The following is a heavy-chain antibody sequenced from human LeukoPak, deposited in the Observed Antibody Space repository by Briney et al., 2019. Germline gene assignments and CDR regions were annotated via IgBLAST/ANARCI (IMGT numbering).Heavy chain of an antibody. CDR2: ISAYNGHT. V-gene: IGHV1-18*01. CDR3: ARDSLAGGNAFPDY. Sequence: ASVKVSCKASGYSFASYGICWVRQAPGRGLERLGWISAYNGHTNYGQILQGRVTMTRDTSTNTTYLELRSLRSDDTAVYYCARDSLAGGNAFPDYWGQGTLATVS. J-gene: IGHJ4*02. CDR1: GYSFASYG. D-gene: IGHD4-23*01.